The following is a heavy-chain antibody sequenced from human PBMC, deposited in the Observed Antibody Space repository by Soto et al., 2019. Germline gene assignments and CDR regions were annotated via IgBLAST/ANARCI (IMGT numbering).Heavy chain of an antibody. CDR1: GFIFSSYG. Sequence: QVSLVESGGGAVQRGRSLRVSCAASGFIFSSYGMHWVRQAPGKGLEWVAFINYDGSNKFYGDAVKGRFTISRDNSKNIVHLQMNNLRCEDTAVYYCARCKQKVMHCGLDVWGHGATVTVSS. J-gene: IGHJ6*02. V-gene: IGHV3-33*01. CDR2: INYDGSNK. CDR3: ARCKQKVMHCGLDV. D-gene: IGHD2-21*01.